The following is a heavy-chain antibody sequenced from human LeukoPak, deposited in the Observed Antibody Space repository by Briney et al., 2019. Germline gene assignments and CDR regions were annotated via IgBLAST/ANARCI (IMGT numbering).Heavy chain of an antibody. CDR1: GFTFNTYA. CDR2: ISGSGGST. V-gene: IGHV3-23*01. CDR3: AKDLYYYGSGSCKFDY. J-gene: IGHJ4*02. D-gene: IGHD3-10*01. Sequence: GGSLRLSCAASGFTFNTYAMSWVRQAPGKGLEWFSAISGSGGSTYYAASVKGRLTISRDNSKNTLYLQMNRLRAEDTAVYYCAKDLYYYGSGSCKFDYWGQGSLVTVSS.